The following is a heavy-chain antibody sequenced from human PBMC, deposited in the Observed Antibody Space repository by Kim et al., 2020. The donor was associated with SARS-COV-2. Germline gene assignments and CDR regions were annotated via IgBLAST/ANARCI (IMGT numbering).Heavy chain of an antibody. CDR1: GFTFSNYA. J-gene: IGHJ5*01. Sequence: GGSLRLSCAVSGFTFSNYAMSWVRQAPGKRLEWVAGIGAGHDAYYRDSVRGRFTISRDHSDNTLYLQMNSLRADDAAVYHYTKRAATGAGAYYYDSWG. CDR2: IGAGHDA. V-gene: IGHV3-23*01. CDR3: TKRAATGAGAYYYDS. D-gene: IGHD2-15*01.